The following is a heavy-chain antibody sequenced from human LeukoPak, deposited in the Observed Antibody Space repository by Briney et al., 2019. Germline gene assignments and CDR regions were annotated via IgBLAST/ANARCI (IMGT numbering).Heavy chain of an antibody. D-gene: IGHD5-18*01. Sequence: GESLKISCKASGYSFTCFWIGWVRQMPGKGLEWIGIIYPYDSETRYSPSFQGQVTISADKSISTAYLQWSSLKGSATPMYYCARHIGYSAWNPDYWGQGTLVTVSS. CDR3: ARHIGYSAWNPDY. J-gene: IGHJ4*02. V-gene: IGHV5-51*01. CDR1: GYSFTCFW. CDR2: IYPYDSET.